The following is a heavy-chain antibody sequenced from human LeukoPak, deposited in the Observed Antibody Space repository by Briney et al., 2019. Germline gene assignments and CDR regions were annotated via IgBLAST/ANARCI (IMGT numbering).Heavy chain of an antibody. CDR2: ISGSGGST. J-gene: IGHJ4*02. CDR1: GFTFNDAW. D-gene: IGHD3-9*01. CDR3: ASRYFDWLPYPFDY. V-gene: IGHV3-23*01. Sequence: PGGSLRLSCAASGFTFNDAWMSWVRQAPGKGLEWVSAISGSGGSTYYADSVKGRFTISRDNSKNTLYLQMNSLRAEDTAVYYCASRYFDWLPYPFDYWGQGTLVTVSS.